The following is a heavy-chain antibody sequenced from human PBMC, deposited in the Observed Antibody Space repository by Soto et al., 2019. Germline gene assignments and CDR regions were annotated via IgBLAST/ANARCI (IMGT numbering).Heavy chain of an antibody. CDR3: AHNFRGPGSYTGDRFDS. CDR2: VYWDDDK. V-gene: IGHV2-5*02. Sequence: QITLKESGPTLVKPTQTLTLTCSFSGFSLSSNGVGVGWIRQPPGKALECLALVYWDDDKRYSPSLKSRLTSTQTTSKTQVVLTMTNLAPVDTATYYCAHNFRGPGSYTGDRFDSWGQGTLVTVSS. CDR1: GFSLSSNGVG. D-gene: IGHD3-10*01. J-gene: IGHJ5*01.